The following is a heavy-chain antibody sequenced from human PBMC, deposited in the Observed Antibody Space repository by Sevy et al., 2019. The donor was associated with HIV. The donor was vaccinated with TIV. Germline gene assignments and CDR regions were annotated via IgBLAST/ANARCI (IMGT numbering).Heavy chain of an antibody. CDR2: VRNDGSNK. CDR1: GFSLTTSD. CDR3: ARGRKTTEEWLEELDYYYGLDV. Sequence: GGSLRLSRAASGFSLTTSDMHWVRQAPGKGLEWVAYVRNDGSNKYYADSVRDRFTISRDSPKNTLYLQMKSLRDEDTAIYYCARGRKTTEEWLEELDYYYGLDVWGQGTTVTVSS. V-gene: IGHV3-30*02. D-gene: IGHD2-8*01. J-gene: IGHJ6*02.